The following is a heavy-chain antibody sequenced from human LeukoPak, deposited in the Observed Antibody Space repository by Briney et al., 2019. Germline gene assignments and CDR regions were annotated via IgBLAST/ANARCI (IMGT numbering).Heavy chain of an antibody. CDR2: IDIDT. Sequence: PGGSLRLSCAASGFTFSSFWMHWVRQAPGKGLVWVSRIDIDTTYADSVKGRSTISRDNAKNSLYLQMNSLRAEDTAVYYCARDERWIQFNYWGQGTLVTVSS. CDR1: GFTFSSFW. CDR3: ARDERWIQFNY. V-gene: IGHV3-74*01. J-gene: IGHJ4*02. D-gene: IGHD5-18*01.